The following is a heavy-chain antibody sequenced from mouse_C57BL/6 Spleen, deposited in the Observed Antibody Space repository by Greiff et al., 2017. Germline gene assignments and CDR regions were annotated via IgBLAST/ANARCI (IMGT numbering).Heavy chain of an antibody. CDR3: ARPMVKTRAWFGY. V-gene: IGHV1-42*01. CDR1: GYSFTGYY. CDR2: INPSTGGT. D-gene: IGHD2-2*01. J-gene: IGHJ3*01. Sequence: VQLKESGPELVKPGASVKISCKASGYSFTGYYMNWVKQSPEKSLEWIGEINPSTGGTTYNQKFKAKATLTVDKSSSTAYMQLKSLTSEDSAVYYCARPMVKTRAWFGYWGQGTLVTVAA.